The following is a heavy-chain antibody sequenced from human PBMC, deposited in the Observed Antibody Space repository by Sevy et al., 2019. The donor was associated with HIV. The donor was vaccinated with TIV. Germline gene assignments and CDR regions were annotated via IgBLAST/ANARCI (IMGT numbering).Heavy chain of an antibody. CDR1: GFTFSSYW. CDR2: IKQDGSEK. J-gene: IGHJ4*02. CDR3: ARDSGYGCFDY. D-gene: IGHD5-12*01. Sequence: GGSLRLSCAASGFTFSSYWLNWVRLAPGKGLEWVANIKQDGSEKYYVDSVKGRFTISRDNAKNSLYLQMNSLRAEDTAVYYCARDSGYGCFDYWGQGTLVTVSS. V-gene: IGHV3-7*01.